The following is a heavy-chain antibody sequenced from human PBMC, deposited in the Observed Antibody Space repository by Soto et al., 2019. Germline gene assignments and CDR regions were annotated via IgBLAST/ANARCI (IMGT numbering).Heavy chain of an antibody. J-gene: IGHJ5*01. CDR2: IYPGDSET. CDR1: GYTFSTCW. V-gene: IGHV5-51*01. D-gene: IGHD2-15*01. CDR3: ASRAYCSSCALYNWFDS. Sequence: PGESLKISCKGSGYTFSTCWIGWVRQMPGKVLEWMGIIYPGDSETTYSPSFQGQVTISVDKSISTAYLQWNSLKASDTAMYYCASRAYCSSCALYNWFDSWGQGTLVTVSS.